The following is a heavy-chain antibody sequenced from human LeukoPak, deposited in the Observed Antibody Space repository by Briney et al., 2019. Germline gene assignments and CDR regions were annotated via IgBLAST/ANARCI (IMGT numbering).Heavy chain of an antibody. D-gene: IGHD3-3*01. CDR2: VLYDGSDQ. V-gene: IGHV3-30*04. CDR3: ARDVQSGSLDP. CDR1: GFTFRSYT. J-gene: IGHJ5*02. Sequence: GRSLRLPCAASGFTFRSYTMHWVRQAPGKGLEWVAFVLYDGSDQYYADSVKGRFTISRDNSKNTVYLPMNSLTVEDTAVYYCARDVQSGSLDPWGQGTLVTVSS.